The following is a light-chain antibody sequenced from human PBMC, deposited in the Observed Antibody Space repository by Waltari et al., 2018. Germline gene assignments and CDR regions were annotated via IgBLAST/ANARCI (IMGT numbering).Light chain of an antibody. CDR1: SSNIGSNT. J-gene: IGLJ3*02. CDR2: FNK. V-gene: IGLV1-44*01. Sequence: QSVVTQPPSASGTPGQTVIISCSGGSSNIGSNTVNWYQQVPGTAPKLLIYFNKQRPSGVPDRFSGSESGTSASLAIRGLQSDDEADYYCAVWDDTLNGRVFGGGTRLTVL. CDR3: AVWDDTLNGRV.